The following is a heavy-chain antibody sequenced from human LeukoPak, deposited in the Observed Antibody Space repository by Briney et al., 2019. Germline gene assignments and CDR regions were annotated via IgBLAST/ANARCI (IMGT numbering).Heavy chain of an antibody. CDR3: ARGQKYRNGYTVTELGSGYFDY. D-gene: IGHD5-18*01. CDR1: GGSFSGYY. CDR2: IYYSGRT. V-gene: IGHV4-59*01. J-gene: IGHJ4*02. Sequence: PSETLSLTCAVYGGSFSGYYWSWIRQPPGKGLEWIGYIYYSGRTNYNPSLKSRVTISVDTSKNQFSLTLSSVTAADTAVYYCARGQKYRNGYTVTELGSGYFDYWGQGTLVTVSS.